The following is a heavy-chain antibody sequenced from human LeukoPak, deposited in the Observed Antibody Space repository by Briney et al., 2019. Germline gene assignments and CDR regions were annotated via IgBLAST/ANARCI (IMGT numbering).Heavy chain of an antibody. CDR1: GDSFSSYC. D-gene: IGHD1-26*01. Sequence: SETLSLTCTVSGDSFSSYCWSWIRQPPGKRLEWIGSIYYSGSTDYNPSLKSRVTTSIDTSKSQFSLMLSSVTAADTAMYYCASGSETWGLLPKFYFDYWGQGTLVTVSS. V-gene: IGHV4-59*01. J-gene: IGHJ4*02. CDR2: IYYSGST. CDR3: ASGSETWGLLPKFYFDY.